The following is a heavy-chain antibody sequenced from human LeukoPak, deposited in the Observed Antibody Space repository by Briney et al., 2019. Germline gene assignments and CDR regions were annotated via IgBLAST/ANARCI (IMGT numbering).Heavy chain of an antibody. J-gene: IGHJ4*02. D-gene: IGHD6-13*01. CDR3: ARGVYHFDY. CDR1: GFTFSSYW. Sequence: GGSLRLSCAASGFTFSSYWMTWVRQAPGKGLEWVAYLSEDGSEIYYVGSVQGRFTISRDNAKNSLYLQMNTLRAEDTAVYYCARGVYHFDYWGQGTLVTVSS. CDR2: LSEDGSEI. V-gene: IGHV3-7*01.